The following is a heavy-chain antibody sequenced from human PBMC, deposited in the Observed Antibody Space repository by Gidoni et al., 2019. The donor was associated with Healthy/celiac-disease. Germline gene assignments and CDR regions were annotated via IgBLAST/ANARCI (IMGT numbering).Heavy chain of an antibody. CDR1: GFTVSSYS. CDR2: ISSISSDI. Sequence: EVQLVVSGGGLVKPGGSLRLSCPASGFTVSSYSINWVRQAPGKGLDGVSSISSISSDIYYADSVTGRSTISRDNAKKSLYLQMNSLRAEDTAVYYCASDHGAGSFDYWGQGTLVTVSS. D-gene: IGHD6-19*01. CDR3: ASDHGAGSFDY. J-gene: IGHJ4*02. V-gene: IGHV3-21*01.